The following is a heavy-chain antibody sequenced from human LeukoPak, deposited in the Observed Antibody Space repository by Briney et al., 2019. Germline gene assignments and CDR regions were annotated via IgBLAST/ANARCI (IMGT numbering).Heavy chain of an antibody. D-gene: IGHD2-2*01. J-gene: IGHJ3*02. CDR3: ARHVVVPAAGPTGAFDI. Sequence: GRSLRLSCAASGFTFSSYGMRWVRQAPGKGLEWVAVISYDGSNKYYADSVKGRFTISRDNAKNTLYLQMNSLRAEDTAVYYCARHVVVPAAGPTGAFDIWGQGTMVTVSS. V-gene: IGHV3-30*03. CDR2: ISYDGSNK. CDR1: GFTFSSYG.